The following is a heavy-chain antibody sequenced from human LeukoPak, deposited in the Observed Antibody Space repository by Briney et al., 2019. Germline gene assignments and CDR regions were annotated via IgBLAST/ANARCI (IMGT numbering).Heavy chain of an antibody. J-gene: IGHJ3*02. CDR2: ISSSSSSTI. CDR1: GFTFSSYS. D-gene: IGHD6-13*01. V-gene: IGHV3-48*01. Sequence: GGSLRLSCAASGFTFSSYSMNWVRQAPGKGLEWVSYISSSSSSTIYYADSVKGRFTISRDNAKNSLYLQMNSLRAEDTAVYYCATRGDSSSWYEGVRREDAFDIWGQGTMVTVSS. CDR3: ATRGDSSSWYEGVRREDAFDI.